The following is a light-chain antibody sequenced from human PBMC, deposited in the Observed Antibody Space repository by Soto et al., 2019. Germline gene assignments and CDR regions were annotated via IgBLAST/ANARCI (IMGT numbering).Light chain of an antibody. Sequence: EIVMTQSPASLSVSPGDRATLSCRASQSVSGNLAWYQQKPGQAPRLLIYGTSTRATGIPARFSGSGSGTEFTLTISSLQSEDFAVYYCQQYNNWPLYTFGQGTKLEIK. CDR2: GTS. J-gene: IGKJ2*01. CDR1: QSVSGN. V-gene: IGKV3-15*01. CDR3: QQYNNWPLYT.